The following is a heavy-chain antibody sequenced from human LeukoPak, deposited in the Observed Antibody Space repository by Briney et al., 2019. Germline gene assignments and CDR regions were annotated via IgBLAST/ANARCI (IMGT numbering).Heavy chain of an antibody. Sequence: ASVKVSCKASGYTFTGYYMHWVRQAPGQGLEWMGWINPNSGGTNYAQKFQGRVTMTRDTSISTAYMELSRLRSDDTAVYYCARGSGGYYSGYFDYWGQGTLVTVSS. D-gene: IGHD3-22*01. J-gene: IGHJ4*02. CDR3: ARGSGGYYSGYFDY. CDR2: INPNSGGT. V-gene: IGHV1-2*02. CDR1: GYTFTGYY.